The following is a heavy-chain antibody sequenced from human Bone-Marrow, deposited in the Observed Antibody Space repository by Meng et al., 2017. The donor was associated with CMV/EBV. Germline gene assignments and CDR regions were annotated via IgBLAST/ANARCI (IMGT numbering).Heavy chain of an antibody. CDR2: IYYSGST. D-gene: IGHD2-2*01. Sequence: SETLSLTCTVSGGSISSGDYYWSWIRQPPGKGLEWIGYIYYSGSTYYNPSLKSRVTISVDTSKNQFSLKLSSVTAADTAVYYCHGYCSSTSCYGLWGQGTLVTVSS. CDR1: GGSISSGDYY. V-gene: IGHV4-30-4*08. CDR3: HGYCSSTSCYGL. J-gene: IGHJ4*02.